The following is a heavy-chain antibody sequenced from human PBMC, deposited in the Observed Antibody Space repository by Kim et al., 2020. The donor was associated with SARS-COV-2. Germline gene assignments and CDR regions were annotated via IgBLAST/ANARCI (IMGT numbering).Heavy chain of an antibody. CDR2: IRSKAYGGTT. V-gene: IGHV3-49*04. CDR3: SRANAAGIRDC. J-gene: IGHJ4*02. Sequence: GGSLRLSCTASGFTFGDYAINWVRQAPGKGLEWVGFIRSKAYGGTTEYAASVKGRFTISRDDSKSIAYLQMNSLKTADTAVYYCSRANAAGIRDCWGQGTRVTVPA. CDR1: GFTFGDYA. D-gene: IGHD2-15*01.